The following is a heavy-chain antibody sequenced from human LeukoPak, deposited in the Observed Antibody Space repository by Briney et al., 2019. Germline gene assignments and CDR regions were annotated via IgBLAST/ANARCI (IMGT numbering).Heavy chain of an antibody. J-gene: IGHJ4*02. V-gene: IGHV1-18*01. CDR2: ISAYNGNT. CDR3: ARGGVGYCSGGSCYQY. CDR1: GYTFTSYG. Sequence: ASVKVSCKASGYTFTSYGISWVRQAPGQGLEWMGRISAYNGNTNYAQKLQGRVTMTTDTSTSTAYMELRSLRSDDTAVYYCARGGVGYCSGGSCYQYWGQGTLVTVSS. D-gene: IGHD2-15*01.